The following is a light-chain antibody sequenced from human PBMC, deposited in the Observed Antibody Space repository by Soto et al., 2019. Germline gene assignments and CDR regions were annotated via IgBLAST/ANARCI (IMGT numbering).Light chain of an antibody. CDR2: EVT. V-gene: IGLV2-14*01. CDR1: SGDIGSYNR. CDR3: SSYTNINTRACV. J-gene: IGLJ1*01. Sequence: QSVLTQPASVPGSPGQSITISCTGTSGDIGSYNRVSWYQQHPGKAPKLRIYEVTDRPSGVSNRFSGSKSGNTASLTISGLQAEDEAEYYCSSYTNINTRACVFGTGTKVTVL.